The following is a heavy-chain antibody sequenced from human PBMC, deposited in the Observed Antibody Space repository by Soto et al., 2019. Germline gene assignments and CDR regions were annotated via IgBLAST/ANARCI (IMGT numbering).Heavy chain of an antibody. D-gene: IGHD6-13*01. Sequence: ASVKVSCKASGYTFTSYYMHWVRQAPGQGLEWMGIINPSGGSTSYAQKFQGRVTMTRDTSTSTVYMEPSSLRSEDTAVYYCARVAGYSSSWYPTFDYWGQGTLVTVSS. CDR3: ARVAGYSSSWYPTFDY. CDR1: GYTFTSYY. J-gene: IGHJ4*02. V-gene: IGHV1-46*01. CDR2: INPSGGST.